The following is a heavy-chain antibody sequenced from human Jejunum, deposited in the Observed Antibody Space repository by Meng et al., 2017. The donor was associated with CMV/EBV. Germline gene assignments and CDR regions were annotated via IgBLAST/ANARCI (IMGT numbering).Heavy chain of an antibody. Sequence: GGSISSYYWSWIRQPPGKGLEWIGYIYYSGSTNYNPSLKSRVTISVDTSKNQFSLKLSSVTAADTAVYYCARDLMTTITTGWFDPWGQGTLVTVSS. V-gene: IGHV4-59*01. J-gene: IGHJ5*02. CDR1: GGSISSYY. CDR3: ARDLMTTITTGWFDP. CDR2: IYYSGST. D-gene: IGHD4-11*01.